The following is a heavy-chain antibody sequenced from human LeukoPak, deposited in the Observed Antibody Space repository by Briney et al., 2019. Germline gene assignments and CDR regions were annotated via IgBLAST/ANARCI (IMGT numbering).Heavy chain of an antibody. CDR1: GFTFNDYY. V-gene: IGHV3-11*03. CDR2: ISNTGTYI. D-gene: IGHD5-18*01. J-gene: IGHJ4*02. Sequence: GGSLRLSCAASGFTFNDYYMAWIRQAPGKGLEWVSYISNTGTYINYADSVKGRFTISRDNAKNSLYLQMNSLRAEDTALYYCARIMGYSFGFFDYWGQGTLVTVSS. CDR3: ARIMGYSFGFFDY.